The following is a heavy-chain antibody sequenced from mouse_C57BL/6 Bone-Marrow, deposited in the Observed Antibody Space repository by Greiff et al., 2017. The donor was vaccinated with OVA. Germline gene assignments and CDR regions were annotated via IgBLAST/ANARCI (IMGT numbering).Heavy chain of an antibody. CDR3: ARRESYYYAMDY. J-gene: IGHJ4*01. CDR1: GYTFTSYW. CDR2: IDPSDSYT. V-gene: IGHV1-50*01. D-gene: IGHD6-2*01. Sequence: QVQLQQSGAELVKPGASVKLSCKASGYTFTSYWMQWVKQRPGQGLEWIGEIDPSDSYTNYKQKFKGKVTLTVDTSSSTAYMKLSSLTSEDSAVYYCARRESYYYAMDYWGQGTSVTVAS.